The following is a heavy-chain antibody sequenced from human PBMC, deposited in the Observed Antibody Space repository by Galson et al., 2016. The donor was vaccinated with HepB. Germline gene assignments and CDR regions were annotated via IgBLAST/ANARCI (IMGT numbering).Heavy chain of an antibody. CDR3: AGLAQTGVGGRGYCDF. CDR2: VYSSGRA. J-gene: IGHJ4*02. CDR1: DDSIISSSHS. D-gene: IGHD3-10*01. Sequence: ETLSLTCTVSDDSIISSSHSWAWIRRPPGKGLEWIGTVYSSGRAYYNPSLKSRVTMSVDTSGQQFSLRLSSMTAADTAVYYCAGLAQTGVGGRGYCDFWGQGTLVTVSS. V-gene: IGHV4-39*01.